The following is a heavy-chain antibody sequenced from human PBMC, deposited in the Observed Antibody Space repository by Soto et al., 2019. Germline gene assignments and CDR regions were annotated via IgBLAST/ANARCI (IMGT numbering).Heavy chain of an antibody. Sequence: EVQLVESGGGLVQPGGSLRLSCVASGFTVSTNYMSWVRQAPGMGLQWVSVFYTGGNTYYADSVKGGFTISRDNSKNNAYLQMNSLRAEDTAVYYCASDLVCSGGSCYSDYWGQGTLVTVSS. V-gene: IGHV3-66*01. D-gene: IGHD2-15*01. CDR2: FYTGGNT. CDR1: GFTVSTNY. CDR3: ASDLVCSGGSCYSDY. J-gene: IGHJ4*02.